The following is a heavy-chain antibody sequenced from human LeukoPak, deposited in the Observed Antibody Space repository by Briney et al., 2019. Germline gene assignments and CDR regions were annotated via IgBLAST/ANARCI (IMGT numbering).Heavy chain of an antibody. D-gene: IGHD6-19*01. V-gene: IGHV3-66*01. CDR2: IYSGGST. Sequence: GGSLRLSCAASGFTVSSNYMSWARQAPGKGLEWVSVIYSGGSTYYADSVKGRFTISRDNSKNTLYLQMNSLRAEDTAVYYCARDPLFSAGIAVAGRDYWGQGTLVTVSS. CDR3: ARDPLFSAGIAVAGRDY. J-gene: IGHJ4*02. CDR1: GFTVSSNY.